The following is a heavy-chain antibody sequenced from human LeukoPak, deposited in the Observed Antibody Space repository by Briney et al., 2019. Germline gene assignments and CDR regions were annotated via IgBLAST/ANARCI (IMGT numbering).Heavy chain of an antibody. J-gene: IGHJ4*02. D-gene: IGHD3-10*01. CDR3: ARAGSHWHYVY. CDR2: IKQDGSER. Sequence: GGSLRLSCAASGFTFSGFSMSWVRQSPTKGLEWVANIKQDGSERYYVDSVKGRFTISRDNAKNSLSLQMNNLRVEDTAAYYCARAGSHWHYVYWGQGTVVTVSS. V-gene: IGHV3-7*01. CDR1: GFTFSGFS.